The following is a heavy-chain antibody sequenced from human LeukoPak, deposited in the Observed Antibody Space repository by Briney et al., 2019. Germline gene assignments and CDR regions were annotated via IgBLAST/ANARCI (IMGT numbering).Heavy chain of an antibody. V-gene: IGHV4-39*01. Sequence: SETLSLTCTVSGGSISSSGYYWGWIRQPPGKGLEWLASIYYSGSTYYNPSLKSRVTISVDTSKNQLSLKLSSLTAAGTAVYYCARHEYSGSYYGLSWFDPWGQGTLVTVSS. CDR1: GGSISSSGYY. CDR3: ARHEYSGSYYGLSWFDP. D-gene: IGHD1-26*01. CDR2: IYYSGST. J-gene: IGHJ5*02.